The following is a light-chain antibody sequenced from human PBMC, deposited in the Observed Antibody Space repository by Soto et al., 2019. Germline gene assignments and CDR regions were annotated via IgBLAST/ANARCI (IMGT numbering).Light chain of an antibody. CDR1: SSDVGTYNY. Sequence: QSVLTQPASVSGSPGQSITISCTVTSSDVGTYNYVSWYRQHPGKAPKPMISDVSKRPSAGPDRFSGSKSDNTSSLTISGLQDEDEGDYYCCSYAGSYIFVFGTGTKVTVL. CDR3: CSYAGSYIFV. V-gene: IGLV2-11*01. J-gene: IGLJ1*01. CDR2: DVS.